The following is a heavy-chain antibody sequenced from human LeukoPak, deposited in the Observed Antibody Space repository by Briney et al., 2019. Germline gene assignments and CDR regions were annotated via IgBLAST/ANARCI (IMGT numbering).Heavy chain of an antibody. CDR3: VKDYSSSWSNWFDS. V-gene: IGHV3-64D*09. J-gene: IGHJ5*01. CDR2: ISGNGVSR. D-gene: IGHD6-13*01. CDR1: GFTFSRYP. Sequence: PGGSLRLSCSASGFTFSRYPMHWVRQAPGKGLACVSAISGNGVSRYYADSAMGRFTISRDNSKNTLYLQMSSLRVDDTAVYYCVKDYSSSWSNWFDSWGQGTLVTVSS.